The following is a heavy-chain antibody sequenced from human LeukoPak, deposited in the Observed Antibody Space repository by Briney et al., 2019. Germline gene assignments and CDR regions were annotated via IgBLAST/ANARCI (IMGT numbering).Heavy chain of an antibody. Sequence: GGSLRLSCAASGVTFSSYSMNWVRQAPGKGLEWVSSISSSSSYIYYADSVKGRFTISRDNAKNSLYLQMNSLRAEDTAVYYCAKGQRRHVNIVATTPFDYWGQGTLVTVSS. CDR3: AKGQRRHVNIVATTPFDY. V-gene: IGHV3-21*01. J-gene: IGHJ4*02. CDR1: GVTFSSYS. D-gene: IGHD5-12*01. CDR2: ISSSSSYI.